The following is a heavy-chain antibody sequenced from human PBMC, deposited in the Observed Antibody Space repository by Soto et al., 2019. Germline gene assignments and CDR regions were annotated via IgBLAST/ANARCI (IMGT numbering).Heavy chain of an antibody. J-gene: IGHJ4*01. V-gene: IGHV3-33*01. CDR1: GFTFSGNG. CDR2: IWYDGSKT. Sequence: GGSLRLSCAASGFTFSGNGMHWVRQAPGKGLEWVALIWYDGSKTYYIDPVKGRFTISRDNAKNTLFLQMNSLRVDDTALYFCVRDQDTYGQAAFDSWGHGTLVTVSS. CDR3: VRDQDTYGQAAFDS. D-gene: IGHD2-15*01.